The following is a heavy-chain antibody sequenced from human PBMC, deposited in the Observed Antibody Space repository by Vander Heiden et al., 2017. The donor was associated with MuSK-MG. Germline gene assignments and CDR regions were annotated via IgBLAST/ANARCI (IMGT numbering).Heavy chain of an antibody. CDR1: GFSLSTSGVG. CDR3: AHSRAYGDYVRYYYGMDV. D-gene: IGHD4-17*01. J-gene: IGHJ6*02. V-gene: IGHV2-5*02. Sequence: QITLKESGPTLVKPTQTLTLTCTFSGFSLSTSGVGVGWIRQPPGKALEWLALIYWDDDKRYSPSLKSRLTITKDTSKNQVVLTMTNMDPVDTATYYCAHSRAYGDYVRYYYGMDVWGQGTTVTVSS. CDR2: IYWDDDK.